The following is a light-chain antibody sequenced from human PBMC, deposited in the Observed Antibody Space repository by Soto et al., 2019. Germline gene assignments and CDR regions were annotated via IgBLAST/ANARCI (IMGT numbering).Light chain of an antibody. CDR1: SSDVGTYDY. V-gene: IGLV2-14*01. J-gene: IGLJ1*01. Sequence: QSALTQPASVSGSPGQSIAISCTGTSSDVGTYDYVSWYQQYPDKASKLIIYEVTQRPSGVSNRFSGSKSGNTASLTISGLQAEDEADYYCSSHTSVNTRVFGTGTKVTV. CDR3: SSHTSVNTRV. CDR2: EVT.